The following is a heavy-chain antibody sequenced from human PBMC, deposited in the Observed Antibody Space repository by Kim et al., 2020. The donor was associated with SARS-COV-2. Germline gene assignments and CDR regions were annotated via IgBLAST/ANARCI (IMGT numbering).Heavy chain of an antibody. CDR1: GYTFTGYY. CDR3: ARDSAEFINSSSWYVDWFDP. CDR2: INPNSGGT. Sequence: ASVKVSCKASGYTFTGYYMHWVRQAPGQGLEWMGRINPNSGGTNYAQKFQGRVTMTRDTSISTAYMELSRLRSDDTAVYYCARDSAEFINSSSWYVDWFDPWGQGTLVTVSS. V-gene: IGHV1-2*06. J-gene: IGHJ5*02. D-gene: IGHD6-13*01.